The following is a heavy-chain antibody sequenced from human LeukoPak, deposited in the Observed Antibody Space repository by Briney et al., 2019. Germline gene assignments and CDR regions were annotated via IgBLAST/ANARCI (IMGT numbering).Heavy chain of an antibody. V-gene: IGHV3-30-3*01. Sequence: TGGSLRLSCAASGFTFSSYAMHWVRQAPGKGLEWVAVISYDGSNKYYADSVKGRFTISRDNSKNTLYLQMNSLRAEDTAVYYCARDAHYYDSSGYPHWGQGTLVTVSS. J-gene: IGHJ4*02. CDR3: ARDAHYYDSSGYPH. D-gene: IGHD3-22*01. CDR2: ISYDGSNK. CDR1: GFTFSSYA.